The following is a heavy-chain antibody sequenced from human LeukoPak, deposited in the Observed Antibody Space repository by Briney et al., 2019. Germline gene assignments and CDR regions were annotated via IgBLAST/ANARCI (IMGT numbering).Heavy chain of an antibody. V-gene: IGHV1-2*02. D-gene: IGHD3-3*01. Sequence: ASVKVSCKASGSTFAVYYMNWLRQAPGQGLEWMGWINPNSGGTNYAQKFQGRVTMTTDASISTAYMEPSRLRSDDTAVYYCARDRDFWSGTSPFDIWGQGTMVTVSS. J-gene: IGHJ3*02. CDR3: ARDRDFWSGTSPFDI. CDR2: INPNSGGT. CDR1: GSTFAVYY.